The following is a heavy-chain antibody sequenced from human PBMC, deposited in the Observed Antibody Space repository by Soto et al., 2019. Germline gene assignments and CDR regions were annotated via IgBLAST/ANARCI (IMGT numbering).Heavy chain of an antibody. J-gene: IGHJ4*02. CDR3: ARSEATGLDY. V-gene: IGHV4-59*12. D-gene: IGHD1-26*01. CDR2: IYYSGRT. CDR1: GGSISSYY. Sequence: PSETLSLTCTVSGGSISSYYWSWIRQPPGKGLEWIGDIYYSGRTNYNPSLKSRVTISVDKSKNHFSLKLSSVTAADTAVYYCARSEATGLDYWGQETLVTVSS.